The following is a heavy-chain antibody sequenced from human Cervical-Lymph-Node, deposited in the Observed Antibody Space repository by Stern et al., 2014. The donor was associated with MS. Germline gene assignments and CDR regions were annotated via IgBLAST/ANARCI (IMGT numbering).Heavy chain of an antibody. CDR2: INTGNGNR. CDR1: GYNFTDYG. Sequence: VQLVQSGAEVKKPGASVKVSCKTAGYNFTDYGIIWVRQAPGQRLEWMGWINTGNGNRRYSQKIQGRVTITMDTSASTAYMELSSLRSEDTAVYYCARTGTVVTSGYYYGMDVWGQGTTVTVSS. J-gene: IGHJ6*02. D-gene: IGHD4-23*01. V-gene: IGHV1-3*04. CDR3: ARTGTVVTSGYYYGMDV.